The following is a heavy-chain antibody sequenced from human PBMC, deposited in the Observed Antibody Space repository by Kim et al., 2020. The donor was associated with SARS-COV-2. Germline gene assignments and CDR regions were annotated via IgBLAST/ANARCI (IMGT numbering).Heavy chain of an antibody. CDR3: ARPSDYGLYYYYYYGMDV. J-gene: IGHJ6*02. CDR1: GGTFSSYA. D-gene: IGHD4-17*01. V-gene: IGHV1-69*13. CDR2: IIPIFGTA. Sequence: SVKVSCKASGGTFSSYAISWVRQAPGQGLEWMGGIIPIFGTANYAQKFQGRVTITAYESTSTAYMELSSLRSEDTAVYYCARPSDYGLYYYYYYGMDVWGQGTTVTVSS.